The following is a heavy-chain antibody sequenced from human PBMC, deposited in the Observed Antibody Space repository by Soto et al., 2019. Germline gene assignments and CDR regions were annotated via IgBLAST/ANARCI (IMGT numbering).Heavy chain of an antibody. D-gene: IGHD2-8*01. V-gene: IGHV3-23*01. Sequence: EVQLWASGGNSVQPGGSLKLSCAVSGFTISDYGVTWVRQPPWKGLYWFSGVSGSRGKTFYADSVRGRFIISREYSTNTVYLQIDSLGAEDTAVYYCGRCIGFGDSWGQGTLVTVSS. CDR3: GRCIGFGDS. J-gene: IGHJ4*02. CDR1: GFTISDYG. CDR2: VSGSRGKT.